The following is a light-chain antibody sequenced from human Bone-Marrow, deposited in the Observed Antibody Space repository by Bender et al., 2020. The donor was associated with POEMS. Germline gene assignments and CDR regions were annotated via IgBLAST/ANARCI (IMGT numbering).Light chain of an antibody. V-gene: IGLV2-14*03. CDR1: STDVGGYTY. J-gene: IGLJ2*01. Sequence: QSALTQPASVSGSPGQSITISCTGTSTDVGGYTYVSWYQQHPGKAPKLMIYEINTRASGVSDRFSGSKSDNTASLTISGLQSEDEADYFCCSYTSSSTLVFGGGTKLTVL. CDR3: CSYTSSSTLV. CDR2: EIN.